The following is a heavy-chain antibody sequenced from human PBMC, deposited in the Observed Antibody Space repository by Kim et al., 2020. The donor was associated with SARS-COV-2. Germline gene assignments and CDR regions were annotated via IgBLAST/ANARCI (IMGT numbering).Heavy chain of an antibody. Sequence: GGSLRLSCAASGFTFSSYWMTWVRQGLGKGLEWVGHIKQDGSEKYYMDSVKGRFTISRDNAKNSLYLQMNSLRADDTAVYYCGRDMDVWSQGTTVTV. CDR1: GFTFSSYW. CDR3: GRDMDV. V-gene: IGHV3-7*01. J-gene: IGHJ6*02. CDR2: IKQDGSEK.